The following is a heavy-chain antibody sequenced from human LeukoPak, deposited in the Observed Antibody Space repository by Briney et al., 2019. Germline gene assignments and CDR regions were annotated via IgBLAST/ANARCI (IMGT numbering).Heavy chain of an antibody. J-gene: IGHJ4*02. CDR3: ARGDGYNFWDY. Sequence: GGSLRPSCAASGFTVSSNYMSWVRQAPGKGLEWVSVFYSGGSTYYADSVKGRFTISRDNSKNTVYLQMNSLRAEDTAVYYCARGDGYNFWDYWGQGTLVTVSS. CDR2: FYSGGST. CDR1: GFTVSSNY. V-gene: IGHV3-53*01. D-gene: IGHD5-24*01.